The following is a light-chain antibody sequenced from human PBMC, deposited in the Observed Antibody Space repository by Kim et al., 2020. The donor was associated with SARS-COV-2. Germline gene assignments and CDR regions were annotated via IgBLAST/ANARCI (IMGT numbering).Light chain of an antibody. CDR1: SSNSGAGYD. CDR2: GNS. J-gene: IGLJ3*02. CDR3: QSYDSSLSGWV. V-gene: IGLV1-40*01. Sequence: QRVTISCTGSSSNSGAGYDVHWYQQLPGTAPKLLIYGNSDRPSGVPDRFSGSKSGTSASLAITGLQAEDEADYYCQSYDSSLSGWVFGGGTKLTVL.